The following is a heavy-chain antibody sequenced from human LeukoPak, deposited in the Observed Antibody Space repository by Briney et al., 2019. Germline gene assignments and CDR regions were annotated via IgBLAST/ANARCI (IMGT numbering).Heavy chain of an antibody. D-gene: IGHD2-21*02. CDR2: INWNGGST. CDR3: ARAQTYGDSRLLLDY. Sequence: GGSLRLSCAASGFTFDDYGMSWVRQAPGKGLEWVSGINWNGGSTGYADSVKGRFTISKDNAKNSLYLQMNSLRVEDTALYYCARAQTYGDSRLLLDYWGQGTLVTVSS. V-gene: IGHV3-20*04. J-gene: IGHJ4*02. CDR1: GFTFDDYG.